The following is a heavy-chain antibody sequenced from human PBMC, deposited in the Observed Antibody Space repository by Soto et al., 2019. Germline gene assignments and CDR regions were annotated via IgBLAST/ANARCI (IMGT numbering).Heavy chain of an antibody. V-gene: IGHV3-30-3*01. J-gene: IGHJ4*02. CDR3: ARGGAWTPEGLGY. Sequence: QVQLVESGGGVVQPGRSLRLSCAASGFTFSSFAMHWVRQAPGKGLEWLAAISSDVVNYYYAESVKGLFTISRDNSKKMLYLQMDSLRKEDRAVYYLARGGAWTPEGLGYWGQGTLVTVSS. CDR1: GFTFSSFA. D-gene: IGHD2-15*01. CDR2: ISSDVVNY.